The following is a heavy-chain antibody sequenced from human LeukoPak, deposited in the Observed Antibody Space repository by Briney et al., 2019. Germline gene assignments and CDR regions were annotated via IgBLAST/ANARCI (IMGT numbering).Heavy chain of an antibody. J-gene: IGHJ6*03. D-gene: IGHD6-13*01. Sequence: SQTLSLTCTVSGGSISSGSYYWSWIRQPAGKGLEWIGRIYTSGSTNYNPSLKSPVSISVDTSKNQFSLKLSSVTAADTAVYYCARWGIAAAGTLGYMDVWGKGTTVTVSS. CDR3: ARWGIAAAGTLGYMDV. V-gene: IGHV4-61*02. CDR1: GGSISSGSYY. CDR2: IYTSGST.